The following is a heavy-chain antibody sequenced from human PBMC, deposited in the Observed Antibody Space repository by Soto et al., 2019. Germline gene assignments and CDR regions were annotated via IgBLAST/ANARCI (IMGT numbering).Heavy chain of an antibody. J-gene: IGHJ4*02. V-gene: IGHV3-21*01. CDR1: GFTFSRYS. CDR3: ARGSAFIGFDY. D-gene: IGHD1-26*01. Sequence: GGSLRLSCAVSGFTFSRYSMNWVRQAPGKGLEWVSSIGTSGSYIYDTDSVKGRFTISRDNTKDSLYLQMNSLRAEDTAIYYCARGSAFIGFDYWGQGTPVNVSS. CDR2: IGTSGSYI.